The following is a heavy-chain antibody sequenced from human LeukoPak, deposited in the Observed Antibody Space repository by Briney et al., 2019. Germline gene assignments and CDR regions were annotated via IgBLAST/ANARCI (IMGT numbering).Heavy chain of an antibody. D-gene: IGHD2-2*02. J-gene: IGHJ4*02. CDR1: GYSISSGYY. V-gene: IGHV4-38-2*02. Sequence: SETLSLTCTASGYSISSGYYWGWIRQPPGKGLEWIGSIYHSGSTYYNPSLKSRVTISVDTSKNQFSLKLSSVTAADTAVYYCNVVVPAAIAGGDYWGQGTLVTVSS. CDR3: NVVVPAAIAGGDY. CDR2: IYHSGST.